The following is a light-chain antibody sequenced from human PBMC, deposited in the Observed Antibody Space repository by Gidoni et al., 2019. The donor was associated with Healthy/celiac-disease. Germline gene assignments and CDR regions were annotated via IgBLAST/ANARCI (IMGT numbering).Light chain of an antibody. V-gene: IGKV1-33*01. CDR1: QDISNY. CDR2: DAS. Sequence: DLQITPSPSSLSASVGDRVTITCQASQDISNYLNWYQQKPGKAPKLLIYDASNLETGVPSRFSGSGSGTDFTFTISSLQPEDIATYYCQQYDNLPLTFGGGTKVEIK. J-gene: IGKJ4*01. CDR3: QQYDNLPLT.